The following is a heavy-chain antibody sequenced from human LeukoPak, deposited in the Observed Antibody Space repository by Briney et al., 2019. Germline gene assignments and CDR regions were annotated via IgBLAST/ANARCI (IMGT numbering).Heavy chain of an antibody. Sequence: ASVKVSCKASGYTFTSYGISWVRQAPGQGLEWMGWISAYNGNTNYAQKLQGRVTMITDTSTSTAYMELRSLRSDDTAVYYCARANIVLMVYGNYFDYWGQGTLVTVSS. D-gene: IGHD2-8*01. V-gene: IGHV1-18*01. CDR3: ARANIVLMVYGNYFDY. J-gene: IGHJ4*02. CDR1: GYTFTSYG. CDR2: ISAYNGNT.